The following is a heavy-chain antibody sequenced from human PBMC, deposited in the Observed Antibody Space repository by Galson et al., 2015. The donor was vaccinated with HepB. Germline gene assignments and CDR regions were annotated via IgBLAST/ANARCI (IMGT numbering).Heavy chain of an antibody. J-gene: IGHJ4*02. Sequence: SLRLSCAASAFTFSSYWMNWVRQAPGKGLEWLANINQDGSEKYYVDSVKGRFAISRDNAKNSLYLQMDSLRAEDTAVYYCARAMFDFDYWGQGTLVAVSS. CDR2: INQDGSEK. CDR1: AFTFSSYW. CDR3: ARAMFDFDY. D-gene: IGHD3-10*02. V-gene: IGHV3-7*04.